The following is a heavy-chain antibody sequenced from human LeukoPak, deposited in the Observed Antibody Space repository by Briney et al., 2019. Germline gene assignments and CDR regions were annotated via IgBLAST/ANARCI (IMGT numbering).Heavy chain of an antibody. J-gene: IGHJ4*02. CDR3: ARDSEVGVYYDTY. D-gene: IGHD3-3*01. CDR1: GGSISSGSYY. V-gene: IGHV4-61*02. Sequence: PSETLSLTCTVSGGSISSGSYYWSWIRQSAGKGLEWIGRIYTSGSTNYNPSPKSRVTISVDTSKNQFSLKLSSVTAADTAVYYCARDSEVGVYYDTYWGQGTLVTVSS. CDR2: IYTSGST.